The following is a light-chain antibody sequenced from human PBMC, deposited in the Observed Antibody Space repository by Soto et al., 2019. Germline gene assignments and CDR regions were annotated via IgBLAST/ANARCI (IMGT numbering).Light chain of an antibody. CDR2: WAS. CDR3: QQYYSTPP. Sequence: DIVMTQSPDSLAVSLGERATINCKSSQSVLYSSNNKNYLAWYQQKPGQPPKLLIHWASTRESGVPDRFSGSGSGTDFTLTISSLQAEDVAVYYCQQYYSTPPLGPGTKVDSK. J-gene: IGKJ3*01. V-gene: IGKV4-1*01. CDR1: QSVLYSSNNKNY.